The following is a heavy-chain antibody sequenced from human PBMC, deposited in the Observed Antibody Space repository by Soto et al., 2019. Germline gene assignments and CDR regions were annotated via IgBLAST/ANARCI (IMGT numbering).Heavy chain of an antibody. V-gene: IGHV3-23*01. CDR2: ISGPASTT. CDR3: AKGFYAGRSNWFES. Sequence: EEQLLESGGGLVQPGGSLRLSCAASGFPFSSYAMSWVRQAPGKGLEWVSLISGPASTTYYADSVKGRFTISRDNSKNTLNLHMNSLRAEDTAIYFCAKGFYAGRSNWFESWGQGALVTVSS. D-gene: IGHD2-15*01. J-gene: IGHJ5*01. CDR1: GFPFSSYA.